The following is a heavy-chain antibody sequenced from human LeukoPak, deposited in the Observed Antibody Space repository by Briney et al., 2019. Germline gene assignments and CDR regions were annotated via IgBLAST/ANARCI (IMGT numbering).Heavy chain of an antibody. CDR1: GGTFSSYA. V-gene: IGHV1-69*13. D-gene: IGHD3-3*01. Sequence: ASVKVSCKASGGTFSSYAISWVRQAPGQGLEWMGGIIPIFGTANYAQKFQGRVTITADESTSTAYMERSSLRSEDTAVYYCARSLRFLEWPVDYWGQGTLVTVSS. J-gene: IGHJ4*02. CDR3: ARSLRFLEWPVDY. CDR2: IIPIFGTA.